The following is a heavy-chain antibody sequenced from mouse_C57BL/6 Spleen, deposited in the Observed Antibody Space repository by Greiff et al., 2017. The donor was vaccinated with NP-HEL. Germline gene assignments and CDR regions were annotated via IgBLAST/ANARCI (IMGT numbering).Heavy chain of an antibody. D-gene: IGHD1-1*01. CDR2: INPSNGGT. CDR1: GYTFTSYW. Sequence: VKLQQPGTELVKPGASVKLSCKASGYTFTSYWMHWVKQRPGQGLEWIGNINPSNGGTNYNEKFKSKATLTVDKSSSTAYMQLSSLTSEDSAVYYCAYYYGSSYDVSYYAMDYWGQGTSVTVSS. J-gene: IGHJ4*01. CDR3: AYYYGSSYDVSYYAMDY. V-gene: IGHV1-53*01.